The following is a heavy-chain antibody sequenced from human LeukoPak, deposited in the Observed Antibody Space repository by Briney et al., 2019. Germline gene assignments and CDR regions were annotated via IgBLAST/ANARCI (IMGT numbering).Heavy chain of an antibody. J-gene: IGHJ4*02. CDR1: GYTFTSYD. V-gene: IGHV1-8*01. Sequence: ASVKVSCKASGYTFTSYDINWVRQAPGQGLEWMGWMNPNSGNTGYAQKFQGRVTMTRNTSISTAYMELSSLRSEDTAVYYCARGRGWRYCSGGSCYGKDYWGQGTLVTVSS. CDR2: MNPNSGNT. D-gene: IGHD2-15*01. CDR3: ARGRGWRYCSGGSCYGKDY.